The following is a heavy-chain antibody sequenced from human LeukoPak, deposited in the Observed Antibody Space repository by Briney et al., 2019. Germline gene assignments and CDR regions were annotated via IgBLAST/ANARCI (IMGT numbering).Heavy chain of an antibody. D-gene: IGHD3-10*01. CDR3: ARGDGYYYGSGSYLDV. Sequence: PSETLSLTCTVSGYSISSGYYWGWIRQPPGKGLEWIGSIYHSGSTYYNPSLKSRVTISVDTSKNQFSLKLSSVTAADTAVYYCARGDGYYYGSGSYLDVWGKGTTVTVSS. V-gene: IGHV4-38-2*02. J-gene: IGHJ6*04. CDR2: IYHSGST. CDR1: GYSISSGYY.